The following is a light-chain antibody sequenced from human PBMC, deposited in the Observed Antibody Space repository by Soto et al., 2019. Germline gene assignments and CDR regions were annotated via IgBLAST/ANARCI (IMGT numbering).Light chain of an antibody. CDR3: QQSYSTPWT. CDR2: AAS. J-gene: IGKJ1*01. Sequence: DLQMTQSPSSLSASIGDRVTITCRASQSISRHLNWYQQKPGEAPKLLIYAASILHSGVPSRFSGSGSGTDFTLTISGLQPDDFASYYCQQSYSTPWTFGRGTKVDIK. V-gene: IGKV1-39*01. CDR1: QSISRH.